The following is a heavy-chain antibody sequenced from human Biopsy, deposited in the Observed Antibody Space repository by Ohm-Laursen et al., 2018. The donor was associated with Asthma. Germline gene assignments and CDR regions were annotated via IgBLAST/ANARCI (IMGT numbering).Heavy chain of an antibody. J-gene: IGHJ6*02. D-gene: IGHD6-19*01. Sequence: SVKVSCKAPGGTFSNFAISWVRQAPGQGLEWLGGIMTVFGTTNYAQKFQGRVAITADESTSTAYMEVTSLRSEDTAIYYCARCQVGYSSGWSLLLKKIYYSGMDVWGQGTAVTVSS. V-gene: IGHV1-69*13. CDR3: ARCQVGYSSGWSLLLKKIYYSGMDV. CDR2: IMTVFGTT. CDR1: GGTFSNFA.